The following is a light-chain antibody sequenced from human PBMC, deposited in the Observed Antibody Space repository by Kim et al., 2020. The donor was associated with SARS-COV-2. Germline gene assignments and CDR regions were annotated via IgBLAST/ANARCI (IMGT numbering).Light chain of an antibody. CDR2: GAS. J-gene: IGKJ4*01. Sequence: EIVLTQTPGTLSLSPGERVTLSCRASQSVISSYLVWYQQKPGQAPRLLIYGASSRATGIPDRFSGSGSGTDFTLTISRLEPEDSAVYFCQQYDTSPLITFGGGTKVEIK. CDR1: QSVISSY. V-gene: IGKV3-20*01. CDR3: QQYDTSPLIT.